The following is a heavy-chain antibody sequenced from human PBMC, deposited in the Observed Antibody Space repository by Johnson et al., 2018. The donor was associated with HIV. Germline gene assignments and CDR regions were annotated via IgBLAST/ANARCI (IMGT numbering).Heavy chain of an antibody. CDR2: ISYDGSNK. CDR3: ARDKYPPTAAAGTDAFDI. D-gene: IGHD6-13*01. J-gene: IGHJ3*02. Sequence: QVQLVESGGGVVQPGRSLRLSCAASGFTFSSYGMHWVRQAPGKGLEWVAVISYDGSNKYYADSVKVRSPISRDNSKNTLYLQMNSLRAEDTAVYYCARDKYPPTAAAGTDAFDIWGQGTMVTVSS. CDR1: GFTFSSYG. V-gene: IGHV3-30*03.